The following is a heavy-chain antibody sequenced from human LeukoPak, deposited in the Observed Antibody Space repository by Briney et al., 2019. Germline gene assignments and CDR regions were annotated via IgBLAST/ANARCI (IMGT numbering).Heavy chain of an antibody. CDR3: AREAYCGGDCYSVGMDV. Sequence: PGSSLETSWEGSGYRFTSDWIGLVRQIPGKGLELMGIIYPGDSDTRYSPSFQGQVTISADKSISTAYLQWSSLKASDTAMYYCAREAYCGGDCYSVGMDVWGQGTTVTVSS. D-gene: IGHD2-21*02. V-gene: IGHV5-51*01. J-gene: IGHJ6*02. CDR2: IYPGDSDT. CDR1: GYRFTSDW.